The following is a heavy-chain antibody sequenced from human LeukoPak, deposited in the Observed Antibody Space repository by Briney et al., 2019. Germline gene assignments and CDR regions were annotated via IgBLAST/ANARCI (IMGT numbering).Heavy chain of an antibody. CDR2: INPSGGST. V-gene: IGHV1-46*01. Sequence: GGSVKDSCKASGYTFTSYYMHWVRQPPGQGLEWLGIINPSGGSTSYAQKFQGRVTMNRYTSTSTVYMELSSLRSEDAAVYYCAREFGGVYGDYFDYWGQGTLVTVSS. D-gene: IGHD5/OR15-5a*01. CDR3: AREFGGVYGDYFDY. J-gene: IGHJ4*02. CDR1: GYTFTSYY.